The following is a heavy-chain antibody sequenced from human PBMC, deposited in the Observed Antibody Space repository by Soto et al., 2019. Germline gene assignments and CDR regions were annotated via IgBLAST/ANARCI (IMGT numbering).Heavy chain of an antibody. Sequence: QAQVVQSGAEVRKPGSSVKLSCKASEGTFNSYAIAWVRQAPGQGLEWMGGIIPYYNTLNYAQKFQDRVTITADDSTNTVYMELSSLRSDETAVYFCASGASRWYPYFFASWAQGTLVTVSS. V-gene: IGHV1-69*01. J-gene: IGHJ4*02. CDR3: ASGASRWYPYFFAS. D-gene: IGHD6-13*01. CDR2: IIPYYNTL. CDR1: EGTFNSYA.